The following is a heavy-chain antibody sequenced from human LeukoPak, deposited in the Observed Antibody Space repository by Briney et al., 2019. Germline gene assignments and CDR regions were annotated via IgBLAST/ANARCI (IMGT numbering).Heavy chain of an antibody. J-gene: IGHJ6*02. V-gene: IGHV3-48*01. D-gene: IGHD5-12*01. CDR3: ARDSLATIHYYYYYGMDV. CDR2: ISSSSGTI. Sequence: GGSLRLSCAASGFTFSSYSMNWVRQAPGKGLEWVSYISSSSGTIYYADSVKGRFTISRDNAKNSLYLQMNSLRAEDTAVYYCARDSLATIHYYYYYGMDVWGQGTTVTVSS. CDR1: GFTFSSYS.